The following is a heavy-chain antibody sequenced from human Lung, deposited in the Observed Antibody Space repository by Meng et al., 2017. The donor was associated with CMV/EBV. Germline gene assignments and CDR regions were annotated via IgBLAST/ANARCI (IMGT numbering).Heavy chain of an antibody. CDR2: INPSGGST. J-gene: IGHJ5*02. V-gene: IGHV1-46*01. Sequence: SVKVSXKASGYTFTSYYMHWVRQAPGQGLEWMGIINPSGGSTSYAQKFQGRVTMTRDTSTSTVYMELSSLRSEDTAVYYCARDNEDPEGYQLLYKRESWFDPWGQGXLDTVSS. CDR3: ARDNEDPEGYQLLYKRESWFDP. CDR1: GYTFTSYY. D-gene: IGHD2-2*02.